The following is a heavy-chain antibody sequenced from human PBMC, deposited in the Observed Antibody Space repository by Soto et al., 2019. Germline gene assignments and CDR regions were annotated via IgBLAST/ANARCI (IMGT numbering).Heavy chain of an antibody. CDR1: GFTFSSYA. V-gene: IGHV3-30-3*01. Sequence: QVQLVESGGGVVQPGRSLRLSCAASGFTFSSYAMHWVRQAPGKGLEWVAIISYDGSNKYYADSVKGRFTISRDNSKNTLYRKMNSLRAEDTAVYYCARDESVLERRGTSFGYWGQGTLVTVSS. CDR2: ISYDGSNK. CDR3: ARDESVLERRGTSFGY. J-gene: IGHJ4*02. D-gene: IGHD1-1*01.